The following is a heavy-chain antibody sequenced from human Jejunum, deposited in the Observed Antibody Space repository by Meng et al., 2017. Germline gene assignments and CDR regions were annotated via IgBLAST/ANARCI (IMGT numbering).Heavy chain of an antibody. V-gene: IGHV1-3*01. CDR2: INAANTNT. J-gene: IGHJ6*02. CDR3: ARSGGFYGMDV. D-gene: IGHD2-8*02. Sequence: ASVKVSCKAYGTYAMHWVRQAPGQRLEWMGWINAANTNTKYSQKFQGRVTITRDTSASTAYMELSSLRSEDTALYYCARSGGFYGMDVWGQGTTVTVSS. CDR1: GTYA.